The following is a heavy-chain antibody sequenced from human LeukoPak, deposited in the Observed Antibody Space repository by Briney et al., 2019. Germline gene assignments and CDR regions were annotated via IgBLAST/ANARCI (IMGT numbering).Heavy chain of an antibody. CDR1: GGTFSSYA. CDR3: ARGTLGVPAAIGLGYYYYMDV. Sequence: SVKVSCKASGGTFSSYAISWVRQAPGQGLEWMGGIIPIFGTANYAQKFQGRVTITTDESTSTAYMELGSLRSEDTAVYYCARGTLGVPAAIGLGYYYYMDVWGKGTTVTVSS. V-gene: IGHV1-69*05. J-gene: IGHJ6*03. D-gene: IGHD2-2*01. CDR2: IIPIFGTA.